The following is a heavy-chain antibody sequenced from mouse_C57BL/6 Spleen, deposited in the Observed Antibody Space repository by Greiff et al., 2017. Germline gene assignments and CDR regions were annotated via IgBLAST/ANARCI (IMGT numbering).Heavy chain of an antibody. CDR1: GYAFSSSW. J-gene: IGHJ4*01. Sequence: QVQLQQSGPELVKPGASVKISCKASGYAFSSSWMNWVKQRPGKGLEWIGRIYPGDGDTTYNGKFKGKATLTTDKSSSTAYMQLSSLTSEDSAVYYCASGAPYAMDYWGQGTSVTVSS. CDR2: IYPGDGDT. V-gene: IGHV1-82*01. CDR3: ASGAPYAMDY.